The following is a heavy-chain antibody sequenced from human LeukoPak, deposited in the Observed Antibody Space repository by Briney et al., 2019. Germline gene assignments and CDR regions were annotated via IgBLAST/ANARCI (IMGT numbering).Heavy chain of an antibody. J-gene: IGHJ6*03. CDR1: GFTFSSYN. CDR2: ITSSSSYI. CDR3: ARDPYSGNYGAYYYYYMDV. Sequence: GGSLRLSCAASGFTFSSYNMNWVRQAPGKGLEWVSSITSSSSYIYYADSVKGRFTISRDNAKNSLYIQMDSLRVEDTAEYYCARDPYSGNYGAYYYYYMDVWGKGTTVTVSS. V-gene: IGHV3-21*06. D-gene: IGHD1-26*01.